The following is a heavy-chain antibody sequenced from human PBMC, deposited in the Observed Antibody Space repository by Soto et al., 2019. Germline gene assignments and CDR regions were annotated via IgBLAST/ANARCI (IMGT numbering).Heavy chain of an antibody. D-gene: IGHD2-8*02. J-gene: IGHJ4*02. CDR2: IYYSGST. CDR1: GGYISSGGYY. V-gene: IGHV4-61*08. Sequence: PSETMSLTCTVSGGYISSGGYYWSWIRQHPGKGLEWIGYIYYSGSTNYNPSLKSRVTISVDTSKNQFSLKLSSVTAADTAVYYCARDKITGLFDYWGQGTLVTVSS. CDR3: ARDKITGLFDY.